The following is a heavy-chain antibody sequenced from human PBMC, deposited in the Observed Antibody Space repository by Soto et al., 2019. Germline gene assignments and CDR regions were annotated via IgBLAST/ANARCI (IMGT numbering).Heavy chain of an antibody. J-gene: IGHJ4*02. D-gene: IGHD2-15*01. CDR2: IYYSGNT. CDR1: GGSIYSDGYY. Sequence: QLQLQESGPGLMEPSETLSLTCTVSGGSIYSDGYYWGWIRQSPGKGLEWIGNIYYSGNTYYNPSLKSRGTISMDTSKNQFFLKLTSVTAADTAVYYCARRSGGRCYKYWGRGTLVTVSS. V-gene: IGHV4-39*01. CDR3: ARRSGGRCYKY.